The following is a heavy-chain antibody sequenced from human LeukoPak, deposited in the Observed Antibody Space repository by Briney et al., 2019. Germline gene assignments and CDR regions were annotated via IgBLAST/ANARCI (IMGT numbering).Heavy chain of an antibody. Sequence: SVKVSCKASGGTFSSYAISWVRQAPGQGLEWMGGIIPIFGTANYAQKFQGRVTITTDESTSTAYMELSSLRPEDTAVYYCAGGEGYCSSTSCHTSWFDPWGQGTLVTVSS. J-gene: IGHJ5*02. CDR2: IIPIFGTA. CDR1: GGTFSSYA. CDR3: AGGEGYCSSTSCHTSWFDP. D-gene: IGHD2-2*02. V-gene: IGHV1-69*05.